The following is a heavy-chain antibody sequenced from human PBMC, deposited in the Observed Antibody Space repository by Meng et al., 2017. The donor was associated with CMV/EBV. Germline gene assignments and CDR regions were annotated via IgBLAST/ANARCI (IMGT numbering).Heavy chain of an antibody. V-gene: IGHV1-8*01. D-gene: IGHD1-1*01. CDR1: GYTFTSYD. CDR2: MNPNSGNT. Sequence: ASVKVSCKASGYTFTSYDINWVRQATGQGLEWMGWMNPNSGNTGHAQKFQGRVTMTRNTSISTAYMELSSLRSEDTAVYYCARGTTGTTIFDYWGQGTLVTVSS. CDR3: ARGTTGTTIFDY. J-gene: IGHJ4*02.